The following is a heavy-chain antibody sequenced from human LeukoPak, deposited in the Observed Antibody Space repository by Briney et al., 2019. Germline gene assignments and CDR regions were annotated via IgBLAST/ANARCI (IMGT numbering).Heavy chain of an antibody. CDR3: ARRVLGTGVDY. Sequence: GESLKISCKGSGYSFTSYWIGWVRQMPGKGLEWVGVTYPGDSDIRYSPSFQGQVTISVDKSISTAYLQWSSLKASDTAIYYCARRVLGTGVDYWGQGTLVTVSS. D-gene: IGHD4/OR15-4a*01. CDR1: GYSFTSYW. CDR2: TYPGDSDI. J-gene: IGHJ4*02. V-gene: IGHV5-51*01.